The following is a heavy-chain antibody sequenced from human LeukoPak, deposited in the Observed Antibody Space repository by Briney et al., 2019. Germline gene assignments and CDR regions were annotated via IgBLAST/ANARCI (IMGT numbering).Heavy chain of an antibody. CDR1: GGTFSSYA. Sequence: ASVKVSCKASGGTFSSYAISWVRQAPGQGLEWMGGIIPIFGTANYAQKFQGRVTITADESTSTAYMELSSLRSEDAAVYYCARELAAAGPNYYYYYGMDVWGQGTTVTVSS. V-gene: IGHV1-69*13. CDR3: ARELAAAGPNYYYYYGMDV. D-gene: IGHD6-13*01. CDR2: IIPIFGTA. J-gene: IGHJ6*02.